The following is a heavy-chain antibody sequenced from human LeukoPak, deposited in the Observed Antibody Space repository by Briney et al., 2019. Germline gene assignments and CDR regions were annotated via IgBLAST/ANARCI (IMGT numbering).Heavy chain of an antibody. CDR2: INPSGGST. J-gene: IGHJ3*02. V-gene: IGHV1-46*01. Sequence: ASVKVSCKASGYTFTSYYMHWVRQAPGQGLEWMGIINPSGGSTSYAQKFQGRVTMTRDTSTSTVYMELSSLRSEDTAVHYCARASRGPYDAFDIWGQGTMVTVSS. CDR3: ARASRGPYDAFDI. D-gene: IGHD3-10*01. CDR1: GYTFTSYY.